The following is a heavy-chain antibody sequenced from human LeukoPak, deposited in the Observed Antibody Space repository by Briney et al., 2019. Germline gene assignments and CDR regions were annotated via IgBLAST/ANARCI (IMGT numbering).Heavy chain of an antibody. CDR2: ISYDGSNK. D-gene: IGHD3-9*01. V-gene: IGHV3-30*18. CDR3: AKGYYDILTGYTD. Sequence: GRSLRLSCAASGFTFSSYGMHWVRQAPGKGLEWVAVISYDGSNKYYADSVKGRFTISRDNSKNTLYLQMNSLRAEDTAVYYCAKGYYDILTGYTDWGQGTLVTVSS. J-gene: IGHJ4*02. CDR1: GFTFSSYG.